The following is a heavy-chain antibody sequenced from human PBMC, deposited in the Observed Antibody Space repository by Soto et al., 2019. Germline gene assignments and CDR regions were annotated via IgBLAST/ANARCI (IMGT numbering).Heavy chain of an antibody. CDR1: GGSISSGNYY. CDR2: ISYSGTT. J-gene: IGHJ4*02. CDR3: ATMGTPVTGLYYFDY. D-gene: IGHD4-17*01. V-gene: IGHV4-30-4*01. Sequence: QVQLQESGPGLVKPSQTLSLTCTVSGGSISSGNYYWSWIRQPPGKGLEWIGFISYSGTTHYSASLRSRVALSVDTSKDQFSLYLSSVTAADTAVYYCATMGTPVTGLYYFDYWGQGTLVTVSS.